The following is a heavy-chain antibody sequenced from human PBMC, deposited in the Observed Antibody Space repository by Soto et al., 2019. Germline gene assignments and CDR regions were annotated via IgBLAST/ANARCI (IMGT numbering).Heavy chain of an antibody. CDR2: IWYDGSNE. V-gene: IGHV3-33*01. J-gene: IGHJ4*02. CDR3: ARDRRGSGWYDYFDY. D-gene: IGHD6-19*01. CDR1: GFTFSSYG. Sequence: QVQLVESGGGVVQPGRSLRLSCAASGFTFSSYGMPWVRQAPGKGLEWVAVIWYDGSNENYADSVKGRFTISRDNSKNTLYLQMNSLRAEDTALYYCARDRRGSGWYDYFDYWGQGTLVTVSS.